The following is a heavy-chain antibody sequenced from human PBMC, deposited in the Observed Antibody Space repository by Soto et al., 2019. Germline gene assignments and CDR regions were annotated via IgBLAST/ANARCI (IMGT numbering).Heavy chain of an antibody. D-gene: IGHD2-2*01. J-gene: IGHJ4*02. CDR3: ARDSPECSSTSCYRPRFDY. Sequence: QLQLQESGSGLVKPSQTLSLTCAVSGGSISSGGYSWSWIRQPPGKGLEWIGYIYHSGSTYYNPSLMSRVTIAVDWSKNQFSLKLSSVTAADTAVYYCARDSPECSSTSCYRPRFDYWGQGTLVTVSS. CDR1: GGSISSGGYS. V-gene: IGHV4-30-2*01. CDR2: IYHSGST.